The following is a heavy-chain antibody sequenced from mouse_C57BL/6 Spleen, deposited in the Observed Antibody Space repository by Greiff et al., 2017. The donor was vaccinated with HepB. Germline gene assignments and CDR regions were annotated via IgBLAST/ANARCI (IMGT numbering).Heavy chain of an antibody. Sequence: QVQLQQSGAELVKPGASVKISCKASGYAFSSYWMNWVKQRPGKGLEWIGQIYPGDGDTNYNGKFKGKATLTADKSSSTAYMQLSSLTSEDSAVYFCAREGGYGNYPFAYWGQGTLVTVSA. CDR2: IYPGDGDT. D-gene: IGHD2-1*01. CDR3: AREGGYGNYPFAY. V-gene: IGHV1-80*01. J-gene: IGHJ3*01. CDR1: GYAFSSYW.